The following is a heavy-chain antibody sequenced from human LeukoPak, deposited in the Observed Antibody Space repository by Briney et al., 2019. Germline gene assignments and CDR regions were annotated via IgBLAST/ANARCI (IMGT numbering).Heavy chain of an antibody. CDR1: GYTLTGYY. D-gene: IGHD3-10*01. CDR2: INPNSGDT. CDR3: ARGGNYGSGTYTAFDY. V-gene: IGHV1-2*02. J-gene: IGHJ4*02. Sequence: ASVKVSCKASGYTLTGYYMHWVRQAPGQGLQWMGWINPNSGDTHFPQKFQGRVTMTTDTSITTAYMELSRLRSDDTAVYYCARGGNYGSGTYTAFDYWGQGALVTVSS.